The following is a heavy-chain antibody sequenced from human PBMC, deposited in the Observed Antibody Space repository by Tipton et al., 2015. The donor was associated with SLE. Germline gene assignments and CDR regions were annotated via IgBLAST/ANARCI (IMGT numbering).Heavy chain of an antibody. CDR2: INPNSGDT. CDR3: ARDREPRLLRFLEWLSPDALDI. D-gene: IGHD3-3*01. V-gene: IGHV1-2*02. Sequence: QLVQSGAEVKKPGASVKVSCKASGYTFAGSYIHWVRQAPGQGLEWMGWINPNSGDTNYAQKFQGRVTMTRDTSISTAYMELTRLRSDDTAVYYCARDREPRLLRFLEWLSPDALDIWGQGTMVTVSS. CDR1: GYTFAGSY. J-gene: IGHJ3*02.